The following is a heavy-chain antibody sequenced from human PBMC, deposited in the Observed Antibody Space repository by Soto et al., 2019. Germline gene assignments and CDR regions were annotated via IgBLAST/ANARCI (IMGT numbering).Heavy chain of an antibody. Sequence: QVRLVESGGGVVQAGRSLRLSCTASEFTFSSYAMLCVRQAPGQGLEWVALISSDGSQKYYADSVMGRFLISRDNSMNTLYLRVDNVRDGETARYYCAKDQTFIGSAVYDVWGQGTTVTVSS. D-gene: IGHD3-16*01. CDR3: AKDQTFIGSAVYDV. V-gene: IGHV3-30*18. CDR1: EFTFSSYA. CDR2: ISSDGSQK. J-gene: IGHJ6*02.